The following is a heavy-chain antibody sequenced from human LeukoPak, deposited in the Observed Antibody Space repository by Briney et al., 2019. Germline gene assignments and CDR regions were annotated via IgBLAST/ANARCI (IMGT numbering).Heavy chain of an antibody. J-gene: IGHJ4*02. CDR3: AGGPTYYYDSSGYWPSYYFDY. D-gene: IGHD3-22*01. CDR2: IIPILGIA. Sequence: GASVKVSCKASGGTFSSYTISWVRQAPGQGLEWMGRIIPILGIANYAQKFQGRVTITADKSTSTAYMELSSLRSEDTAVYSCAGGPTYYYDSSGYWPSYYFDYWGQGTLVTVSS. V-gene: IGHV1-69*02. CDR1: GGTFSSYT.